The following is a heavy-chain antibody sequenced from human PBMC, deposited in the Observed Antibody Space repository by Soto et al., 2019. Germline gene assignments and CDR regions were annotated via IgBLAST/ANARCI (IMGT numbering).Heavy chain of an antibody. J-gene: IGHJ4*02. Sequence: EMQLVDSGGGLVQPGDSLRLSCAASGFTFSIYWMAWVRQAPGKGLEWVANIKEDGSEYTYADSVRGRFTISRDNAKNSLYLQMNSLRVEGTAVYYCARETHNYAAWGQGTLVTVSS. CDR3: ARETHNYAA. CDR2: IKEDGSEY. V-gene: IGHV3-7*04. CDR1: GFTFSIYW. D-gene: IGHD1-20*01.